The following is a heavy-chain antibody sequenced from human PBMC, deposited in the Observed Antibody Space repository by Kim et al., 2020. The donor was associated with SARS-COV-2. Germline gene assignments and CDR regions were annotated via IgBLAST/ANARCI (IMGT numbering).Heavy chain of an antibody. CDR1: GGSFSGYD. Sequence: SETLSLTCAVSGGSFSGYDWSWIRQPPGKGLEWIGEINHSGRTNYNPSLKSRVTISVDTSKNQFSLKLTSVTAADTAVYYCARRLSNTSGWGSHYCDLWGQGILVTVSS. CDR2: INHSGRT. D-gene: IGHD3-10*01. V-gene: IGHV4-34*01. J-gene: IGHJ5*02. CDR3: ARRLSNTSGWGSHYCDL.